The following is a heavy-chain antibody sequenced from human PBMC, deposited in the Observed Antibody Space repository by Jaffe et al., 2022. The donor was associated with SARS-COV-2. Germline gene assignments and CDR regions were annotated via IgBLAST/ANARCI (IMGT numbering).Heavy chain of an antibody. CDR3: ARDPKTEYSSPPYPNYYYGMDV. D-gene: IGHD6-6*01. J-gene: IGHJ6*02. Sequence: EVQLVESGGGLVKPGGSLRLSCAASGFTFSSYSMNWVRQAPGKGLEWVSSISSSSSYIYYADSVKGRFTISRDNAKNSLYLQMNSLRAEDTAVYYCARDPKTEYSSPPYPNYYYGMDVWGQGTTVTVSS. V-gene: IGHV3-21*01. CDR2: ISSSSSYI. CDR1: GFTFSSYS.